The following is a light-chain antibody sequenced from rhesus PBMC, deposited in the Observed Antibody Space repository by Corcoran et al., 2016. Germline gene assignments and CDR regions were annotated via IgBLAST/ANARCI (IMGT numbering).Light chain of an antibody. V-gene: IGKV1-22*01. Sequence: DIQMTQSPSSLSASVGDTVTITCRASQRISSWLDWYKPKPGKAPQLLICEAASFQSGVPSRFGGSVSGTDVTLTISTLQPEDFATDYCRQYSSSPYSFGQGTRVEIK. CDR1: QRISSW. CDR3: RQYSSSPYS. CDR2: EAA. J-gene: IGKJ2*01.